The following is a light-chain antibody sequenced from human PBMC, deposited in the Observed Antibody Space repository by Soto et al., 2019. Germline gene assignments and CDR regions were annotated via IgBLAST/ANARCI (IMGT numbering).Light chain of an antibody. V-gene: IGLV2-14*01. CDR2: EVT. CDR3: SSYTSTTTLYV. Sequence: QSALTQPASVSGSPGQSITISCTGTSSDVGDYNYVSWYQQHPGKAPKLIIYEVTNRPSGVSNRFSASKSGNTASLTISGLQAEDEADYYCSSYTSTTTLYVFGTGTRSPS. CDR1: SSDVGDYNY. J-gene: IGLJ1*01.